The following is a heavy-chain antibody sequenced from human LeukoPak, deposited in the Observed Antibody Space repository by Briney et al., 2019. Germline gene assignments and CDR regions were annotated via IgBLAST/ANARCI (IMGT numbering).Heavy chain of an antibody. CDR2: ISGDGGST. CDR1: GFTFNNYA. J-gene: IGHJ4*02. D-gene: IGHD3-16*01. CDR3: AKSPFRGSDY. V-gene: IGHV3-43*02. Sequence: GGSLRLSCAASGFTFNNYAMHWVRQAPGKGLEWVSLISGDGGSTYYADSVKGRFTISRDNSKNSLYLQMNSLRTEDTALYYCAKSPFRGSDYWGQGTLVTVSS.